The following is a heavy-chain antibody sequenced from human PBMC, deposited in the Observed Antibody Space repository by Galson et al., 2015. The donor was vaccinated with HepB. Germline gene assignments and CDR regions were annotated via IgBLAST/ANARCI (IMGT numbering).Heavy chain of an antibody. CDR3: ARELKGDCSSTSCDYYYYYGMDV. V-gene: IGHV1-8*01. CDR1: GYTFTSYD. CDR2: MNPNSGNT. J-gene: IGHJ6*02. Sequence: SVKVSCKASGYTFTSYDINWVRQATGQGLEWMGWMNPNSGNTGYAQKFQGRVTMTRNTSISTAYMELSSLRSEDTAVYYCARELKGDCSSTSCDYYYYYGMDVWGQGTTVTVSS. D-gene: IGHD2-2*01.